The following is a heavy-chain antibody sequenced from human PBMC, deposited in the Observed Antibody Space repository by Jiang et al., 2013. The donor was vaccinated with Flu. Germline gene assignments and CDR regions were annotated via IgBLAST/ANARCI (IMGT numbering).Heavy chain of an antibody. CDR3: ARLWGHWYFDL. J-gene: IGHJ2*01. D-gene: IGHD7-27*01. Sequence: SIYQMGEPSTTRPSKSRVTISVDTSKNQFSLKLTSVTAADTAVYYCARLWGHWYFDLWGRGTLVTVSS. CDR2: IYQMGEP. V-gene: IGHV4-38-2*01.